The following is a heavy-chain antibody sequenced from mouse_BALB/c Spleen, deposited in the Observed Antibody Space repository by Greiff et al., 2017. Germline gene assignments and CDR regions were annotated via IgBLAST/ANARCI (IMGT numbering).Heavy chain of an antibody. D-gene: IGHD3-1*01. Sequence: VQLQESGAELARPGASVKMSCKASGYTFTSYTMHWVKQRPGQGLEWIGYINPSSGYTNYNQKFKDKATLTADKSSSTAYMQLSSLTSEDSAVYYCARQLGLLYAMDYWGQGTSVTVSS. CDR1: GYTFTSYT. V-gene: IGHV1-4*01. CDR2: INPSSGYT. CDR3: ARQLGLLYAMDY. J-gene: IGHJ4*01.